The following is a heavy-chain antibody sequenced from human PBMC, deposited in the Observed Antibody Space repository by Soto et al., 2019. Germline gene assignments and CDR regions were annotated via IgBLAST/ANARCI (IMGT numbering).Heavy chain of an antibody. D-gene: IGHD3-3*01. CDR2: ISAYNGNT. J-gene: IGHJ4*02. V-gene: IGHV1-18*01. CDR3: ARGPPQYYDFWSGYSPPFDY. CDR1: GYTFTSYG. Sequence: QVQLVQSGAEVKKPGASVKVSCKASGYTFTSYGISWVRQAPGQGLEWMGWISAYNGNTNYAQKLQGRVTMTTDTSTSTAYMELRSLRSDDTAVYYCARGPPQYYDFWSGYSPPFDYWGQGTLVTLSS.